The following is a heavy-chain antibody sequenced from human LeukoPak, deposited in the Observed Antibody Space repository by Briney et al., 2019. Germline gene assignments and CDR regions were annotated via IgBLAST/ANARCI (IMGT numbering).Heavy chain of an antibody. J-gene: IGHJ4*02. CDR2: ISWNSGSI. Sequence: PGGSLRLSCAASGFTFDDYAMHWVRQAPGKGLEWVSGISWNSGSIGYADSVKGRFTVSRDNSKNTLYLQMNSLRAEDTAVYYCAKQDYSNYIGPFDYWGQGTLVTVSS. D-gene: IGHD4-11*01. V-gene: IGHV3-9*01. CDR3: AKQDYSNYIGPFDY. CDR1: GFTFDDYA.